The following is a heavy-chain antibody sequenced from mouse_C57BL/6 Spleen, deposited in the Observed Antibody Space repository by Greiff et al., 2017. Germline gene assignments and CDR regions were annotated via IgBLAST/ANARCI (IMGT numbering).Heavy chain of an antibody. CDR1: GFTFSDYG. V-gene: IGHV5-17*01. CDR3: ANRITTVVARDAMDY. D-gene: IGHD1-1*01. CDR2: ISSGSSTI. Sequence: EVQLVESGGGLVKPGGSLKLSCAASGFTFSDYGMHWVRQAPEKGLEWVAYISSGSSTIYYADTVKGRFTIARDNAENTLFLQMTSLRSEDTAMYYCANRITTVVARDAMDYWGQGTSVTVSS. J-gene: IGHJ4*01.